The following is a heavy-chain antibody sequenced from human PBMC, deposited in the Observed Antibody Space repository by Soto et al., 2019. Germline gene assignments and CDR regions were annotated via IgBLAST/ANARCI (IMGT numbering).Heavy chain of an antibody. D-gene: IGHD3-9*01. Sequence: HPGGSLRLSCAASGFTFSSSAMNWVRQAPGKGLEWVSAISGNGDGTFYADSVKGRFTISRDYSTNTLWLQMNSLRADDTAVYYCAKSTIMRPKLESFLNYMDVWGKGTTVTVSS. CDR3: AKSTIMRPKLESFLNYMDV. CDR2: ISGNGDGT. CDR1: GFTFSSSA. V-gene: IGHV3-23*01. J-gene: IGHJ6*03.